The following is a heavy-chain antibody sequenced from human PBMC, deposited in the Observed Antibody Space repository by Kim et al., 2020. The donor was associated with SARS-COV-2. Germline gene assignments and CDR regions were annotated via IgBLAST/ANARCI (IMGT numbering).Heavy chain of an antibody. V-gene: IGHV3-23*01. CDR2: ITGSGGGT. Sequence: GGSLRLSCAASAFTFSTYAMNWVRQAPGKGLEWVSVITGSGGGTYYADSVKGRFTISRDNSKNTLYLQMNSLRAEDTAVYYCAKDARSGSYYKPACYGMDVWGQGTTVTVSS. CDR3: AKDARSGSYYKPACYGMDV. J-gene: IGHJ6*02. D-gene: IGHD3-10*01. CDR1: AFTFSTYA.